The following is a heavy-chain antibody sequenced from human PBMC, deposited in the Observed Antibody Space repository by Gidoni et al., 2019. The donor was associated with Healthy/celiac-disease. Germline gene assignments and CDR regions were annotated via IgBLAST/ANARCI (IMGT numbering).Heavy chain of an antibody. CDR3: AREQTHYDSSGRGGYNWFDP. V-gene: IGHV4-59*01. CDR2: IYSSGST. CDR1: GGSISSYY. D-gene: IGHD3-22*01. Sequence: QVQLQESGPGLVKPSETLSLTCTVSGGSISSYYWSWIRQPPGKGLEWIGYIYSSGSTNYNPSLKSRVTISVDTSKNQFSLKLSSVTAADTAVYYCAREQTHYDSSGRGGYNWFDPWGQGTLVTVSS. J-gene: IGHJ5*02.